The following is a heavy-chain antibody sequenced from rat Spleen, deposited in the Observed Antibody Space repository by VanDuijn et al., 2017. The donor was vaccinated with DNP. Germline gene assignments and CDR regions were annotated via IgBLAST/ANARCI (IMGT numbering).Heavy chain of an antibody. D-gene: IGHD1-11*01. CDR1: GFTFSDYY. Sequence: EVQLVESGGGLVQPGRSLKLSCAASGFTFSDYYMAWVRQAPTKGLEWVASISPSGGRSYYRDSVKGRFTVSRDNTKSSLYLQMDSLRSEDTATYYCARPNYGGYEGWFAYWGQGTLVTVSS. CDR3: ARPNYGGYEGWFAY. V-gene: IGHV5-25*01. J-gene: IGHJ3*01. CDR2: ISPSGGRS.